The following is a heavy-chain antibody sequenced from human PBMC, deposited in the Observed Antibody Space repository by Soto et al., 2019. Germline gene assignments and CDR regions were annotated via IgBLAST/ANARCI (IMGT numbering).Heavy chain of an antibody. CDR1: GGSTSSSY. D-gene: IGHD6-13*01. J-gene: IGHJ3*02. V-gene: IGHV4-4*07. CDR2: IFTSGST. CDR3: ARLALEQQMVWGDAFDI. Sequence: QVQLQESVPGLVKPSETLSLTCTVSGGSTSSSYWSWIRQPAGKGLEWIGRIFTSGSTKYNPSIKSRVTMSVDTSKNKFPLRLRSVTAADTAMYYCARLALEQQMVWGDAFDIWGQGTMVTVSS.